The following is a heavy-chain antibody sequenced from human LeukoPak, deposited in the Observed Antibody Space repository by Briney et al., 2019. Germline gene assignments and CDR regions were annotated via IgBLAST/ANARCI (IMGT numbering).Heavy chain of an antibody. CDR3: GGELRPTDAFDI. V-gene: IGHV3-30*02. D-gene: IGHD2-15*01. CDR2: IRYDGSNT. J-gene: IGHJ3*02. CDR1: GFIFSSYG. Sequence: GGSLRLSRAASGFIFSSYGMHWVRQAPGKGLEWVAFIRYDGSNTYYADSVKGRFTISRDNSKNTLYLQMNSLRAEDTAVYYCGGELRPTDAFDIWGQGTMVTVSS.